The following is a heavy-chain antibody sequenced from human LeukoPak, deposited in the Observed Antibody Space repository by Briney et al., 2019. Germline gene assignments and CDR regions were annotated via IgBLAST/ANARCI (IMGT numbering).Heavy chain of an antibody. CDR3: AKDWANWNDGDY. V-gene: IGHV3-30*02. Sequence: GGSLRLSCAASGFTFRSHGIHWVRQAPGKGLEWVAFIRYDGSNKYYADSVKGRFTISRDNSKNTLYLQMNSLRAEDTAVYYCAKDWANWNDGDYWGQGTLVTVSS. CDR1: GFTFRSHG. CDR2: IRYDGSNK. D-gene: IGHD1-1*01. J-gene: IGHJ4*02.